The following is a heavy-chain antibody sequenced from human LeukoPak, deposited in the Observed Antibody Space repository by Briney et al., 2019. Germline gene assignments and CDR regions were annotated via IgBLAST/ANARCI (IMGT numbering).Heavy chain of an antibody. D-gene: IGHD1-14*01. V-gene: IGHV4-4*09. CDR2: IYNSGSS. CDR1: GGSIGGYY. CDR3: ARSGRIPWFDP. Sequence: SETLSLTCTVSGGSIGGYYWSWVRQPPGKGLEWIGYIYNSGSSSYNPSLKSRVTMSVDASKNQFSLYLTSVTAADTAVYYCARSGRIPWFDPWGQGTLVTVFS. J-gene: IGHJ5*02.